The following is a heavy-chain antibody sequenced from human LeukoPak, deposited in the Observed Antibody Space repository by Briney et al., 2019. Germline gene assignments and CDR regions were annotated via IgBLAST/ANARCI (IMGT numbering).Heavy chain of an antibody. D-gene: IGHD6-19*01. Sequence: GGSLRLSCEASGFTFSRYWMHWVRQAPGKGLVWVSRINSDGSRTTYADSVKGRFTISRDNAKNTLYLQMNSLRAEDTAVYYCARDGTPSYTSGWVYMDAWGKGTTVTISS. CDR3: ARDGTPSYTSGWVYMDA. CDR2: INSDGSRT. J-gene: IGHJ6*04. CDR1: GFTFSRYW. V-gene: IGHV3-74*01.